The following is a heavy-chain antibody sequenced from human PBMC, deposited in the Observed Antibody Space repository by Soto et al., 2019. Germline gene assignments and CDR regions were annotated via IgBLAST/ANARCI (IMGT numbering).Heavy chain of an antibody. J-gene: IGHJ3*02. Sequence: QVQLAESGGGVVQPGRSLRLSCAASGFTFSSYGMHWVRQAPGKGLEWVAVTWYDGSNQNYGDSVKGRFTISRDNSKNTLFLQMNSVRVEDTAVYYCARSGTDKSHALYIWGQGTVVTVSS. V-gene: IGHV3-33*03. D-gene: IGHD3-3*01. CDR2: TWYDGSNQ. CDR3: ARSGTDKSHALYI. CDR1: GFTFSSYG.